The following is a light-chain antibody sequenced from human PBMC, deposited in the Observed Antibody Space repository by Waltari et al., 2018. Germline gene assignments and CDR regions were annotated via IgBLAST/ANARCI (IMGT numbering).Light chain of an antibody. CDR2: EDS. J-gene: IGLJ2*01. Sequence: SYELTQPPSVSVSPGQTARITCSGDALPNQYAYWYQQRPGQAPVLVIYEDSERPSGIPERFSGSSSGTTVTLTISGVQAEDEAAYYCQSADSRGTYVVFGGGTKLTVL. CDR3: QSADSRGTYVV. V-gene: IGLV3-25*03. CDR1: ALPNQY.